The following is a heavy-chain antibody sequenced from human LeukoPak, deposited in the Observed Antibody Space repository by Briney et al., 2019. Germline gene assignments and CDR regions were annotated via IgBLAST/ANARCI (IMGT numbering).Heavy chain of an antibody. D-gene: IGHD3-10*01. V-gene: IGHV4-59*01. CDR2: IYYSGST. CDR3: ARVGTYGSGSYLSWLDY. Sequence: SETLSLTCTVSGGSISSYYWSWIRQPPRKGLEWHGFIYYSGSTNYNPSLKSRVTISVDTSKNQFSLKLSSVTAADTAVYYCARVGTYGSGSYLSWLDYWGQGTLVTVSS. J-gene: IGHJ4*02. CDR1: GGSISSYY.